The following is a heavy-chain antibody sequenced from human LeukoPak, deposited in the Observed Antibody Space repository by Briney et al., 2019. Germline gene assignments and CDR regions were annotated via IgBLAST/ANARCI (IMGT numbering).Heavy chain of an antibody. Sequence: GGSLRLSCAASGFTFSLYWVSWVRQAPGKGLEWVANIKQDGSEKNYVDSVKGRFTISRDNAKNSLYLQMNSLRAEDTAVYYCARAGPPAFDPWGQGTLVTVSS. J-gene: IGHJ5*02. CDR3: ARAGPPAFDP. V-gene: IGHV3-7*02. CDR1: GFTFSLYW. CDR2: IKQDGSEK.